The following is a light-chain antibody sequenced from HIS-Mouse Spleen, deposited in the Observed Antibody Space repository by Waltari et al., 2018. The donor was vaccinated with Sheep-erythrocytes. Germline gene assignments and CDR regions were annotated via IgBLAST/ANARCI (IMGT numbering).Light chain of an antibody. CDR1: SRDVGGYNY. CDR2: DVS. CDR3: CSYAGSYTFWV. V-gene: IGLV2-11*01. J-gene: IGLJ3*02. Sequence: QSALTQPRPVSGSPGQSVTISCTGTSRDVGGYNYVSWYQQHPGKAPNLMIYDVSKRPSGVPDRFSGSKSGNTASLTISGLQAEDEADYYCCSYAGSYTFWVFGGGTKLTVL.